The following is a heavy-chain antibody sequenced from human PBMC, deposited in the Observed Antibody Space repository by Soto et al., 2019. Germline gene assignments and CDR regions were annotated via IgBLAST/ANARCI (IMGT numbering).Heavy chain of an antibody. J-gene: IGHJ4*02. Sequence: NPSETLSLTCTVSGVSISTGGYYWSWIRQHPGKGLEWIGNIYDSGRTYYDPSLKSRVILSVDTSKNHFPLNLRSLTAADSAMYYCASVIGGESEYYFDYWGQGALVTVSS. CDR2: IYDSGRT. CDR1: GVSISTGGYY. D-gene: IGHD7-27*01. V-gene: IGHV4-31*03. CDR3: ASVIGGESEYYFDY.